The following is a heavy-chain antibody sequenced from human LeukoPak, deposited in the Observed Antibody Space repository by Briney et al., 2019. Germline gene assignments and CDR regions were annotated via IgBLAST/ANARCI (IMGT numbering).Heavy chain of an antibody. CDR2: IYGSVT. J-gene: IGHJ5*02. Sequence: SETLSLTCTVSGASIKDFYWSWVRQSPGMGPEWIGYIYGSVTNYNPSLRSRVTVSSDTSKKQVFLNLRPVTAADTAVYYCAQKKGGFFDPWGQGILVTVSS. D-gene: IGHD3-16*01. CDR3: AQKKGGFFDP. CDR1: GASIKDFY. V-gene: IGHV4-4*09.